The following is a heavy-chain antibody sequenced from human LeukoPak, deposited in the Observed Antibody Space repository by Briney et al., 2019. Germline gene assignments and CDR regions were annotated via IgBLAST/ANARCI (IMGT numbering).Heavy chain of an antibody. V-gene: IGHV3-30*04. D-gene: IGHD5-12*01. Sequence: GSLKLSCVDSGFTFSNYAMQWVRQAPGKGLEWVAVISHDTEKTYYADSVKGRFTISRDNSNNTLYLQLNSLRPGDTAVYYCARDGGYSGYDWVGLDHRGQGTLVTVSS. CDR3: ARDGGYSGYDWVGLDH. CDR1: GFTFSNYA. J-gene: IGHJ4*02. CDR2: ISHDTEKT.